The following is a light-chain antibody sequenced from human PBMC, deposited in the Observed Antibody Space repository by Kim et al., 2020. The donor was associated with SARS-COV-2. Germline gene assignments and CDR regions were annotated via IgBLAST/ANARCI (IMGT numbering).Light chain of an antibody. Sequence: GKTVTTSCTGGSGSRASNDVQWYRQRPGSAPTTVIYEDNQRPSGVPDRFSGSIDSSSNSASLTISGLKTEDEADYYCQSYDSSSWVFGGGTQLTVL. CDR2: EDN. V-gene: IGLV6-57*02. CDR3: QSYDSSSWV. CDR1: SGSRASND. J-gene: IGLJ3*02.